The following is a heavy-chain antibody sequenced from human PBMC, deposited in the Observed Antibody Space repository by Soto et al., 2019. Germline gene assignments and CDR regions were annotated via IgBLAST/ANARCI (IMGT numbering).Heavy chain of an antibody. CDR3: ARGRAYYDFWSGYYTPYGMDV. CDR1: GGSFSGYY. V-gene: IGHV4-34*01. CDR2: INHSGST. J-gene: IGHJ6*02. Sequence: SETLSLTCAVYGGSFSGYYWSWIRQPPGKGLEWIGEINHSGSTNYNPSLKSRVTISVDTSKNQFSLKLSSVTAADTAVYYCARGRAYYDFWSGYYTPYGMDVWDQGTTVTVSS. D-gene: IGHD3-3*01.